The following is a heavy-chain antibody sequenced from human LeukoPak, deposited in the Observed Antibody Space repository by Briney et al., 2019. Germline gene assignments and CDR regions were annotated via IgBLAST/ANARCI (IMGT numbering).Heavy chain of an antibody. J-gene: IGHJ4*02. D-gene: IGHD1-14*01. CDR3: AGMRITTPTVRTLDY. CDR1: GGSMSTYR. V-gene: IGHV4-59*01. CDR2: IYYTGST. Sequence: SETLSLACTVSGGSMSTYRWTWIRQPPGKGLEWIGFIYYTGSTNYNPSLKSRVTISVDTSKNQLSLKLSSVTAADTAVYYCAGMRITTPTVRTLDYWGQGTLVTVSS.